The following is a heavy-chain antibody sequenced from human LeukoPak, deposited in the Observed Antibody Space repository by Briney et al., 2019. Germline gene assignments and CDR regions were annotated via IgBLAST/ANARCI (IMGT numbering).Heavy chain of an antibody. CDR1: GFTFSDYY. CDR2: ISSSSSVT. J-gene: IGHJ4*02. CDR3: TRDRRRAMFRGVEGVDY. D-gene: IGHD3-10*01. V-gene: IGHV3-11*06. Sequence: GGSLRLSCAASGFTFSDYYMSWIRQAPGKGLEWVSYISSSSSVTNYADSVKGRFTISRDNAKNSLFLQMNGLRAEDTAVYYCTRDRRRAMFRGVEGVDYWGRGTLVTVSS.